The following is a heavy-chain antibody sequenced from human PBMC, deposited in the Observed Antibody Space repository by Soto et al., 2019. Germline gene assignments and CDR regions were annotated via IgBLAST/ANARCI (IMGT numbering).Heavy chain of an antibody. CDR1: SGSISSSNW. CDR2: IYHSGST. D-gene: IGHD2-2*01. V-gene: IGHV4-4*02. J-gene: IGHJ5*02. Sequence: SETLSLTCAVSSGSISSSNWWSWVRQPPGKGLEWSGEIYHSGSTNYNPSLQSRVTISVDRSKNQFSLQLSSVTAADTAVYYCAIRIVVVPLFSGLAPWGQGTLVTVSS. CDR3: AIRIVVVPLFSGLAP.